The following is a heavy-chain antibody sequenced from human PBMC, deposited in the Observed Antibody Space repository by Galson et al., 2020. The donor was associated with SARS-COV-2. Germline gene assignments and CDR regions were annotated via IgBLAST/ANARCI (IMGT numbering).Heavy chain of an antibody. CDR2: IWYDGSNK. Sequence: SLKISCAASGFTFSSYGMHWVRQAPGKGLEWVAVIWYDGSNKYYADSVKGRFTISRDNSKNTLYLQMNSLRAEDTAVYYCAKDGGYSYGSDYYYYGMDVWGQGTTVTVSS. D-gene: IGHD5-18*01. CDR1: GFTFSSYG. J-gene: IGHJ6*02. V-gene: IGHV3-33*06. CDR3: AKDGGYSYGSDYYYYGMDV.